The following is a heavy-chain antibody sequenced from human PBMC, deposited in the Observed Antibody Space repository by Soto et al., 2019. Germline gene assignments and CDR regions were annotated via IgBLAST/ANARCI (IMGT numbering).Heavy chain of an antibody. Sequence: SETLSLTCAVSGASISNGDYSCSWIRQPPGRALEWIGYIDSSGRSDYNPSLKSRVTISIDRSKNQFCLRLTSVTAADAAVYYCARGREGPFFDFWGQGALVTVSS. CDR1: GASISNGDYS. CDR2: IDSSGRS. CDR3: ARGREGPFFDF. J-gene: IGHJ5*01. V-gene: IGHV4-30-2*01.